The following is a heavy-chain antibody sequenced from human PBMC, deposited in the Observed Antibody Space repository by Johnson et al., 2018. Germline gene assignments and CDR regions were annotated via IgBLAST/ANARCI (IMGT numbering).Heavy chain of an antibody. V-gene: IGHV3-30*03. CDR1: RFTFSSYV. J-gene: IGHJ3*02. D-gene: IGHD6-13*01. CDR3: ARDSCAYSSSCQKVAFDI. Sequence: QVQLVESGGGVVQPGRSLRLSCAASRFTFSSYVMHWVRQAPGKGLEWVAVISYDGSNKYYADSVKGRFTISRDNSKNTLYLQMNSLRAEDTAVYYCARDSCAYSSSCQKVAFDIWGQGTMVTVSS. CDR2: ISYDGSNK.